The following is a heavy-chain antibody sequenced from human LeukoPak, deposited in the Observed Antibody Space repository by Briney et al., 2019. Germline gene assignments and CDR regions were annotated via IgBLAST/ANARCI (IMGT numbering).Heavy chain of an antibody. Sequence: PGGSLRLSCAASGFTFSSYEMNWVRQAPGKGVEWVSYISSSASTIYYADSVKGRFTIYRDNAKNSLYPQMNSLRAEDTAVYYCARDPRDDYDSSGYYVADYWGQGTLVTLSS. CDR3: ARDPRDDYDSSGYYVADY. CDR2: ISSSASTI. CDR1: GFTFSSYE. D-gene: IGHD3-22*01. V-gene: IGHV3-48*03. J-gene: IGHJ4*02.